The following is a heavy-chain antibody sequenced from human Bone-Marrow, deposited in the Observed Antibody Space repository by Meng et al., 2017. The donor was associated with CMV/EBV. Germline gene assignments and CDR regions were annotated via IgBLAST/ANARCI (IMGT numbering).Heavy chain of an antibody. J-gene: IGHJ6*02. CDR3: ARGGGSHPDYYYGMDV. CDR2: LNGDGGST. Sequence: GGSLRLSCAASGFTFTDYWMHWVRQAPGKGLVWVSRLNGDGGSTNYVHSARGRFTISRDNAKNMLYLQMNSLRAEDTAVYYCARGGGSHPDYYYGMDVWGQGTTVTVSS. V-gene: IGHV3-74*01. D-gene: IGHD3-10*01. CDR1: GFTFTDYW.